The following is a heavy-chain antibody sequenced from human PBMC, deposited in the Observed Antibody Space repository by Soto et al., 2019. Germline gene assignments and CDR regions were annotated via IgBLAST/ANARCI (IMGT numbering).Heavy chain of an antibody. CDR2: ISGSGATT. V-gene: IGHV3-23*01. J-gene: IGHJ1*01. D-gene: IGHD6-19*01. Sequence: EVQLLESGGGSVQPGGSLRLSCAASGFTFSGYAMTWVRQAAGKGLEWVSGISGSGATTYYADSVKGRFTISRDNPKNTLFLQMNSLRAEDTAVYYCAESAWYNPDGYFHHWGQGTLVTVSS. CDR1: GFTFSGYA. CDR3: AESAWYNPDGYFHH.